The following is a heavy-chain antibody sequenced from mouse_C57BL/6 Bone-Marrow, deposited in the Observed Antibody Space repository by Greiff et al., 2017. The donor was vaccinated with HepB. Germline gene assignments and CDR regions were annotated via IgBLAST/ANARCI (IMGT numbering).Heavy chain of an antibody. D-gene: IGHD1-1*01. CDR3: ARDSPITTVVYWYFDV. V-gene: IGHV5-16*01. J-gene: IGHJ1*03. CDR2: INYDGSST. Sequence: EVMLVESEGGLVQPGSSMKLSCTASGFTFSDYYMAWVRQVPEKGLEWVANINYDGSSTYYLDSLKSRFIISRDNAKNILYLQMSSLKSEDTDTYYCARDSPITTVVYWYFDVWGTGTTVTVSS. CDR1: GFTFSDYY.